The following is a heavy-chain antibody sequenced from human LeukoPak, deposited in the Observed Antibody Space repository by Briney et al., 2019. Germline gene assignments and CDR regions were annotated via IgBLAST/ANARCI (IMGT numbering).Heavy chain of an antibody. CDR2: ISSSGDTI. CDR3: ARRQGSWYPFDY. D-gene: IGHD6-13*01. V-gene: IGHV3-48*04. CDR1: GFTFSSYW. Sequence: GGSLRLSCAASGFTFSSYWMSWVRQAPGKGLEWVSYISSSGDTIYYADSVKGRFTISRDNAKNSLYLQMNSLRAEDTAVYYCARRQGSWYPFDYWGQGTLVTVSS. J-gene: IGHJ4*02.